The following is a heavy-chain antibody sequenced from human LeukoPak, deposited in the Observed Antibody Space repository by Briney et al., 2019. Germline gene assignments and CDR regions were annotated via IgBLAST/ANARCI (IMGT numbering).Heavy chain of an antibody. CDR2: INHSGST. CDR1: GGSFSGYN. CDR3: ARGGRGYDILTGYQEVGDAFDI. J-gene: IGHJ3*02. Sequence: SETLSLTCAVSGGSFSGYNWSWIRQPPGKGLEWIGEINHSGSTNYNPSLKSRVTISVDTSKNQFSLKLHSVTAADTAVYYCARGGRGYDILTGYQEVGDAFDIWGQRTMVTVSS. D-gene: IGHD3-9*01. V-gene: IGHV4-34*01.